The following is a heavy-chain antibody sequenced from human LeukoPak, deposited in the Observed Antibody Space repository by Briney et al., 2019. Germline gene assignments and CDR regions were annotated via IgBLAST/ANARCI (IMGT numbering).Heavy chain of an antibody. D-gene: IGHD4-17*01. CDR3: ARDTGWYFDL. Sequence: GGSLRLSCAASGFTFSGYWMHWVRQVPGKGLVWVSRITGDGSSTTYADSVKGRFTISGDNAKNTVFLQMIGLRAEDTAVYYCARDTGWYFDLWGRGTLVTVSS. CDR1: GFTFSGYW. J-gene: IGHJ2*01. V-gene: IGHV3-74*01. CDR2: ITGDGSST.